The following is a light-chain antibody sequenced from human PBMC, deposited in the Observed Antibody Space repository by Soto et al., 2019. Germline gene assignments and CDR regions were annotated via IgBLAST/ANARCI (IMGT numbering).Light chain of an antibody. V-gene: IGLV1-40*01. CDR3: QSFDSSLSASI. J-gene: IGLJ2*01. CDR2: DNT. Sequence: QSVLTQPPSVSGAPGQRVTISCTGNSSNIGTTYDVHWYRHLPGAAPKFLIYDNTYRPSGVPDRFSGSKSGTSASLAITGLQAEDEAYYYCQSFDSSLSASIFGGGTKLTVL. CDR1: SSNIGTTYD.